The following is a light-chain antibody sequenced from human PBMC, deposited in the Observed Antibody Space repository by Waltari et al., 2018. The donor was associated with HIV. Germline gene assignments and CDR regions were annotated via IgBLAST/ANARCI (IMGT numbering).Light chain of an antibody. CDR3: SSYTSSSGRV. J-gene: IGLJ3*02. Sequence: QSALTQPASVSGSPGQSITISCTGTSSDVGGYHYVSWYQQHPVKAPKLMIYEVSNRPAGGSNRFSGSKAGNTASLTISGLQAEDEADYYCSSYTSSSGRVFGGGTKLTVL. CDR1: SSDVGGYHY. CDR2: EVS. V-gene: IGLV2-14*01.